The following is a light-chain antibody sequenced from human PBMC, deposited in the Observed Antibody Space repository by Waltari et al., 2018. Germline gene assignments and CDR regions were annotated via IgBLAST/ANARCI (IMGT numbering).Light chain of an antibody. CDR3: LVWDSSSDHYV. CDR1: TNGHTP. Sequence: SDGLTQPPSVSVAPGETATVPCGGFTNGHTPVPRYQQMSGQAPVLVIYDDTDRPSGIPERFSGSNSGNTATLSISRVEAGDEADYYCLVWDSSSDHYVFGTGTKVTVL. V-gene: IGLV3-21*02. CDR2: DDT. J-gene: IGLJ1*01.